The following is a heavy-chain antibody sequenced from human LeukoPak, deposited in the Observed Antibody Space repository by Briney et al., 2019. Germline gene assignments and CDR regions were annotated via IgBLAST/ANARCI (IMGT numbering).Heavy chain of an antibody. CDR2: IKQDGSEK. CDR1: GFTQSIYW. J-gene: IGHJ4*02. Sequence: GGSLRLFCAASGFTQSIYWMSWVRQAPGKGLEWVANIKQDGSEKYYVDSVKGRFTISRDNAKNSLYLQMNSLRAEDTAVYYCARIASAVADLWGQGTLVTVSS. D-gene: IGHD6-13*01. V-gene: IGHV3-7*01. CDR3: ARIASAVADL.